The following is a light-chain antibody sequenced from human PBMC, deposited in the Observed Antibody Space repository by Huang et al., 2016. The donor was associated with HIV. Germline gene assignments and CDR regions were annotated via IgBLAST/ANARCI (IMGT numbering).Light chain of an antibody. CDR1: QSLLHYKGYNY. CDR3: MQALQIPWT. CDR2: LGS. J-gene: IGKJ1*01. Sequence: DIVMTQSPLSLPVTPGEPASISCRSSQSLLHYKGYNYLDWYLQKPVQSPQLLIYLGSNRASGVPDMFSGSGSGTDFTLKISRVEAEDVGVYYCMQALQIPWTFGQGTKVEIK. V-gene: IGKV2-28*01.